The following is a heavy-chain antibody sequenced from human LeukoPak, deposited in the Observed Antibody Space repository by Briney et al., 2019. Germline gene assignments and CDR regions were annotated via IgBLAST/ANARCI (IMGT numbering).Heavy chain of an antibody. V-gene: IGHV4-59*08. CDR2: IYYSGST. CDR1: GGSMSSYY. CDR3: ARNYYYSYMDV. J-gene: IGHJ6*03. Sequence: SETLSLTCTASGGSMSSYYWSWIRQPPGKGLEWIGYIYYSGSTDYNPSLKSRVTISVDTSKNQFSLRLSSVTAADTAVYYCARNYYYSYMDVWGKGTTVTVSS.